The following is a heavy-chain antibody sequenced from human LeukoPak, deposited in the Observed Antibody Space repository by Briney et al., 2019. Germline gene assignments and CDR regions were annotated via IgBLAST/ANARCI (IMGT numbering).Heavy chain of an antibody. J-gene: IGHJ4*02. CDR1: AGSISNYY. D-gene: IGHD6-13*01. V-gene: IGHV4-59*08. CDR3: ARLGPAAGTSFDY. CDR2: ISYSGST. Sequence: SETLSLTCTVSAGSISNYYRSWIRQPPGKGLEWIGYISYSGSTNYNPSLKSRVTISVDTSKNQFSLKLSSVTAADTAVYYCARLGPAAGTSFDYWGQGTLVTVSS.